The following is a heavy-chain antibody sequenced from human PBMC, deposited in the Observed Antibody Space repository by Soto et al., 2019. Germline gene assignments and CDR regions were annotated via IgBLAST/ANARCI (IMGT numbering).Heavy chain of an antibody. V-gene: IGHV3-7*01. Sequence: GGSLRLSCAASGFTFSIYWMTWVRQAPGKGLEWVANIKQDGSEKYYVDSVKGRFTISRDNAKNSLYLQMNSLRAEDTAVYYCTRDSVDYYYYYMDVWGKGTTVTVSS. CDR2: IKQDGSEK. J-gene: IGHJ6*03. CDR3: TRDSVDYYYYYMDV. CDR1: GFTFSIYW.